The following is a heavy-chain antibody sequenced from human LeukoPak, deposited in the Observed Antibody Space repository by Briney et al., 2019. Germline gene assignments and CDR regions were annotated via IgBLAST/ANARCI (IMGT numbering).Heavy chain of an antibody. J-gene: IGHJ4*02. V-gene: IGHV3-43*02. Sequence: GGSLRLSCAASGFTFGDYAMHWVRQAPGKGLEWVSLIRGDGRTTSYAGSVKGRFTISRDNSKNSLYLQMSSLRGEDTAMYYCAKDAVAGTWLHYWGQGTLVTVSS. CDR3: AKDAVAGTWLHY. D-gene: IGHD6-19*01. CDR1: GFTFGDYA. CDR2: IRGDGRTT.